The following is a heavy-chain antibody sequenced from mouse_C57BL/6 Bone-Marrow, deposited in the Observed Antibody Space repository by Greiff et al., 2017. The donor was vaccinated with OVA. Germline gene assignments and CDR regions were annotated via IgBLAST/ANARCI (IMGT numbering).Heavy chain of an antibody. J-gene: IGHJ4*01. CDR1: GYSITSDY. Sequence: EVHLVESGPGLAKPSQTLSLTCSVTGYSITSDYWNWIRKFPGNKLEYMGYISYSGSTYYNPSLKSRISITRDTSKNQYYLQLNSVTTEDTATYYCARYYYGNYGAMDYWGQGTSVTVSS. CDR3: ARYYYGNYGAMDY. D-gene: IGHD2-1*01. CDR2: ISYSGST. V-gene: IGHV3-8*01.